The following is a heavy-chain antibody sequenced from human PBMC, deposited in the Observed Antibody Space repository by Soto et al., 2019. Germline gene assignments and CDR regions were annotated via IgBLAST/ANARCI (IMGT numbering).Heavy chain of an antibody. CDR1: GDSISSYY. CDR2: IYTSGST. CDR3: AGDKGYYYDGMDV. J-gene: IGHJ6*02. V-gene: IGHV4-4*07. Sequence: NPSETLSLTCTVSGDSISSYYWTWIRQPAGKGLEWIGRIYTSGSTHYNPSLWSRVTMSVDTSKNQLSLKLRSVTAADTAVYFCAGDKGYYYDGMDVWGQGTTVTVSS.